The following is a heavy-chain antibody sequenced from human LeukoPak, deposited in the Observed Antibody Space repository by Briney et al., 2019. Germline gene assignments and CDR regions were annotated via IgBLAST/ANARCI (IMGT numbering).Heavy chain of an antibody. V-gene: IGHV3-21*01. CDR2: ISSSSSYI. J-gene: IGHJ2*01. CDR1: GFTFSSYS. D-gene: IGHD2-21*02. CDR3: ARDIRYCGGDCYSGWYFDL. Sequence: GGSLRLSCAASGFTFSSYSMNWVRQAPGKGLEWVSSISSSSSYIYYANSVKGRFTISRDNAKNSLYLQMNSLRAEDTAVYYRARDIRYCGGDCYSGWYFDLWGRGTLVTVSS.